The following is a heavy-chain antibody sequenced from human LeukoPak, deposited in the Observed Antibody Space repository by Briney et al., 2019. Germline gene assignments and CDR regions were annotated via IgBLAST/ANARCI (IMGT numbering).Heavy chain of an antibody. Sequence: GASVKVSCKASGGTFSSYAISWVRQAPGQGLEWMGGIIPIFGTANYAQKFQGRVTITADESTSTAYMELSSLRSEDTAVHYCARGPRCSSTSCYYYNYYYYGMDVWGKGTTVTVSS. CDR3: ARGPRCSSTSCYYYNYYYYGMDV. V-gene: IGHV1-69*13. D-gene: IGHD2-2*01. CDR1: GGTFSSYA. J-gene: IGHJ6*04. CDR2: IIPIFGTA.